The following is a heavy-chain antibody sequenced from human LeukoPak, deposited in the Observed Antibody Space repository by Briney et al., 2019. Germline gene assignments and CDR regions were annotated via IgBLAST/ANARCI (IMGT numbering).Heavy chain of an antibody. CDR1: GFTFSSYG. CDR3: ARPAKSYSSGWYYFDY. V-gene: IGHV3-33*01. CDR2: IWYDGSNK. J-gene: IGHJ4*02. D-gene: IGHD6-19*01. Sequence: GGSLRLSCAASGFTFSSYGMHWVRQAPGKGLEWVAVIWYDGSNKYYADSVKGRFTISRDNSKNTLYLQMNSLRAEDTAVYYCARPAKSYSSGWYYFDYWGQGTLVTVSS.